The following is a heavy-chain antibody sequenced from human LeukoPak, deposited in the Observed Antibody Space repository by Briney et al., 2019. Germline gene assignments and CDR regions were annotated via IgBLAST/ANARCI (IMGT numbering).Heavy chain of an antibody. CDR1: GGSISSSSYY. J-gene: IGHJ6*03. CDR3: ARATYYYDSSGYYYYYYYMDV. V-gene: IGHV4-39*07. D-gene: IGHD3-22*01. Sequence: PSETLSLTCTVSGGSISSSSYYWGWIRQPPGKGLEWIGSIYYSGSTYYNPSLKSRVTISVDTSKNQFSLKLSSVTAADTAVYYCARATYYYDSSGYYYYYYYMDVWGKGTTVTVSS. CDR2: IYYSGST.